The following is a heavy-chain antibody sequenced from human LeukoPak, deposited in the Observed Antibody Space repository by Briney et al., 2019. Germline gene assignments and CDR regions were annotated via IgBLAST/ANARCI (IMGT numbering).Heavy chain of an antibody. Sequence: ASVKVSCKASGGTFSSYAISWVRQAPGQGLEWMGRIIPILGIANYAQKFQGRVTITADKSTSTAYMELSSLRPEDTAVYYCATYTREVGAPFDYWGQGTLVTVSS. CDR2: IIPILGIA. V-gene: IGHV1-69*04. D-gene: IGHD1-26*01. CDR1: GGTFSSYA. CDR3: ATYTREVGAPFDY. J-gene: IGHJ4*02.